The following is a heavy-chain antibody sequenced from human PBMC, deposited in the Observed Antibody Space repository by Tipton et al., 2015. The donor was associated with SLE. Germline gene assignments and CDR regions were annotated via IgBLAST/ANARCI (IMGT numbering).Heavy chain of an antibody. J-gene: IGHJ4*02. CDR1: GFTFSRFW. Sequence: GSLRLSCTPSGFTFSRFWMSWVRQAPGKGLEWVANIKQDGSEKHYVDSVKGRFTISRDNTKNSLFLQMNSLRAEDTALYYCATSFYCGGDCYPYYFDYWGQGTLVTVSS. CDR3: ATSFYCGGDCYPYYFDY. CDR2: IKQDGSEK. D-gene: IGHD2-21*01. V-gene: IGHV3-7*01.